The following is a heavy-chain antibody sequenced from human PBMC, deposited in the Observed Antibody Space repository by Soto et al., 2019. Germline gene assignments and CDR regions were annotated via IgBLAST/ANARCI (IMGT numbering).Heavy chain of an antibody. V-gene: IGHV4-34*01. CDR2: INVGGLT. J-gene: IGHJ4*02. CDR3: VREQEGGVATH. D-gene: IGHD5-12*01. CDR1: GGSLSGYY. Sequence: QVQLQQWGAGLLKPSETLSLTCAVSGGSLSGYYWNWIRQPPGKGLEWIGEINVGGLTNYSPSLKRPATISVDTTKNQFSLKLLSVTAADTAVYYCVREQEGGVATHWDQGTLVAVSS.